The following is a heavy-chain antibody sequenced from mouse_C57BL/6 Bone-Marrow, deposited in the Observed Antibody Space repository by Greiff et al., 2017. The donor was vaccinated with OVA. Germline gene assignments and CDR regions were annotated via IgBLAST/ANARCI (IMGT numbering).Heavy chain of an antibody. CDR1: GFTFSDYG. V-gene: IGHV5-17*01. CDR2: ISSGSSTI. J-gene: IGHJ4*01. CDR3: ASDYHYAMDY. D-gene: IGHD2-4*01. Sequence: EVKVVESGGGLVKPGGSLKLSCAASGFTFSDYGMHWVRQAPEKGLEWVAYISSGSSTIYYADTVKGRFTISRDNAKNTLFLQMTSLRSEDTAMYYCASDYHYAMDYWGQGTSVTVSS.